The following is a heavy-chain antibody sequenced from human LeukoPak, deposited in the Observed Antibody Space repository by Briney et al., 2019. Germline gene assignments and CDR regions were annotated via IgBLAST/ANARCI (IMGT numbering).Heavy chain of an antibody. D-gene: IGHD6-19*01. CDR3: ARDPGLYSNGWEYYFDS. V-gene: IGHV3-9*01. CDR1: GFTFDDYA. Sequence: GGSLRLSCAASGFTFDDYAMHWVRQAPGKGLEWVSGISWNSGSIGYADSVKGRFTISRDNAKNSLYLQMNSLRAEDTALYYCARDPGLYSNGWEYYFDSWGQGTLVTVSS. J-gene: IGHJ4*02. CDR2: ISWNSGSI.